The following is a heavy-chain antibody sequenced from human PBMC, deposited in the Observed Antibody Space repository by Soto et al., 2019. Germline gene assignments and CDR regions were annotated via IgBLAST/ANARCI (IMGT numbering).Heavy chain of an antibody. Sequence: SETLSLTCTVSGGSISSGGYYWSWIRQHPGKGLEWIGYIYYSGSTYYNPSLKSRVTISVDTSKNQFSLKLSSVTAADTAVYYCAREGQAGSSSRGYGMDVWGQGTSVTVSS. CDR2: IYYSGST. CDR1: GGSISSGGYY. CDR3: AREGQAGSSSRGYGMDV. D-gene: IGHD6-6*01. J-gene: IGHJ6*01. V-gene: IGHV4-31*03.